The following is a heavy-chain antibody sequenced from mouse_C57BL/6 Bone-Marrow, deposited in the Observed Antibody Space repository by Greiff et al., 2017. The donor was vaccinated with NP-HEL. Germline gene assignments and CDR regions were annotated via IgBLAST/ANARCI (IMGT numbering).Heavy chain of an antibody. CDR2: IDPNSGGT. Sequence: VQLQQPGAELVKPGASVKLSCKASGYTFTSYWMHWVKQRPGRGLEWIGRIDPNSGGTKYNEKFKSKATLTVDKPSSTAYMQLSSLTSEDTAVYYCARDDGYSPYWYYDVWGTGTTVTVSS. CDR3: ARDDGYSPYWYYDV. D-gene: IGHD2-3*01. V-gene: IGHV1-72*01. CDR1: GYTFTSYW. J-gene: IGHJ1*03.